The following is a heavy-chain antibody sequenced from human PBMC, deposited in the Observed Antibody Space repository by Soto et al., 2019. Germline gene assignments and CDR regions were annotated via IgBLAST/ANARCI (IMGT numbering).Heavy chain of an antibody. CDR2: ISGSGGST. V-gene: IGHV3-23*01. D-gene: IGHD3-3*01. CDR1: GFTFSSYA. J-gene: IGHJ4*02. Sequence: GGSLRLSCAASGFTFSSYAMSWVRQAPGKGLEWVSAISGSGGSTYYADSVKGRFTIPRDNSKNTLYLQMNSLRAEDTAVYYCAKDRAPITIFGVVIPNPFDYWGQGTLVTVSS. CDR3: AKDRAPITIFGVVIPNPFDY.